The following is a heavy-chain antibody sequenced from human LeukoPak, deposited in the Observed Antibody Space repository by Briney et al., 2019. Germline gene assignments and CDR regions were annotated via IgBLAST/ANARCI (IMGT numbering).Heavy chain of an antibody. CDR1: GGTFSSYA. V-gene: IGHV1-69*04. D-gene: IGHD1-14*01. Sequence: SVKVSCKASGGTFSSYAISRVRQAPGQGLEWMGRIIPILGIANYAQKFQGRVTITADKSTSTAYMELSSLRSEDTAVYYCASRPDTTYQRYYFDYWGQGTLVTVSS. CDR2: IIPILGIA. CDR3: ASRPDTTYQRYYFDY. J-gene: IGHJ4*02.